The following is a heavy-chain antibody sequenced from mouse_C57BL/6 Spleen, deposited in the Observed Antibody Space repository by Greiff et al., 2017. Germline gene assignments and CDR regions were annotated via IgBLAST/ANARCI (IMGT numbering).Heavy chain of an antibody. CDR2: ISGGGGNT. J-gene: IGHJ4*01. V-gene: IGHV5-9*01. CDR3: ARQSYDYYYAMDY. CDR1: GFTFSSYT. D-gene: IGHD2-4*01. Sequence: EVKVVESGGGLVKPGGSLKLSCAASGFTFSSYTMSWVRQTPEKRLEWVATISGGGGNTYYPDSVKGRFTISRDNAKNTLYLQMSSLKSEDTALYYCARQSYDYYYAMDYWGQGTSVTVSS.